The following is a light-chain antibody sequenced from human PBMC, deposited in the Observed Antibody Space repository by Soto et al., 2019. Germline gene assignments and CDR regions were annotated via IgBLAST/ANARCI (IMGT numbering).Light chain of an antibody. Sequence: EIVMTQSPATLSVSPGERATLSCRASQSVTSNLAWYQQKPGQAPRLLIYGASTRATGFPARFSGSGSVTEFTLTISSLQSEDFVVYYCQQYDNWPRTFGQGTKVEIK. CDR2: GAS. CDR1: QSVTSN. V-gene: IGKV3-15*01. J-gene: IGKJ1*01. CDR3: QQYDNWPRT.